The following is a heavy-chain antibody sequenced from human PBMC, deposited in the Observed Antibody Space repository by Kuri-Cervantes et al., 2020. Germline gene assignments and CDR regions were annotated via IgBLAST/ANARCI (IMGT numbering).Heavy chain of an antibody. Sequence: GGSLRLSCAASGFTFSSYSMNWVRQAPGKGLEWVSYISSSSSTIYYADSVKGRFTISRDNAKNSLYLQMNSLRAEDTAVYYCARVGGAAPGTFDHWGQGTLVTVSS. CDR1: GFTFSSYS. CDR3: ARVGGAAPGTFDH. CDR2: ISSSSSTI. D-gene: IGHD6-13*01. V-gene: IGHV3-48*01. J-gene: IGHJ4*02.